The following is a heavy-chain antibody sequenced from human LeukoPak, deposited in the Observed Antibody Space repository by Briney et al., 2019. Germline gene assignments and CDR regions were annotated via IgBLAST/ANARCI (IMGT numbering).Heavy chain of an antibody. V-gene: IGHV7-4-1*02. CDR2: INTNTGNP. CDR3: ARELGPYYRSLDY. D-gene: IGHD1-26*01. Sequence: GASVKVSCKASGYTFTRFTMNWVRQAPGQGLEWLGWINTNTGNPTYAQGFTGRLIMSLDTSVSTAYLQISDLRAEDTAVYYCARELGPYYRSLDYWGQGTLVTVSS. CDR1: GYTFTRFT. J-gene: IGHJ4*02.